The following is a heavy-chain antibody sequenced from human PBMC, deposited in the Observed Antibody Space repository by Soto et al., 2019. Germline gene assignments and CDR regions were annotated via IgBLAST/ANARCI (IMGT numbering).Heavy chain of an antibody. J-gene: IGHJ6*02. Sequence: QVQLVQSVAEVKKPGASVKVSCKASGYTFTRNGISWVRQAPGQELEWMGWISAYNGNTKYAQKLQGRVTMTTDTSTSTDYMALRRLRSDDTAVYYCGRDAVDSSGYYHYYYSGMDVWGQGTTVTVSS. CDR1: GYTFTRNG. CDR2: ISAYNGNT. D-gene: IGHD3-22*01. CDR3: GRDAVDSSGYYHYYYSGMDV. V-gene: IGHV1-18*01.